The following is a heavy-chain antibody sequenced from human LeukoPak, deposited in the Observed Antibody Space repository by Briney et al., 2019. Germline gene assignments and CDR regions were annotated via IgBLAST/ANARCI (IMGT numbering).Heavy chain of an antibody. Sequence: TLSLTCTVSGGSISSGVYYWSWIRQHPGKGLEWIVYIYYGWCTYYNPSLKRRVTISVDTSKNQFSLKLSSVTAADTAVYYCARDIGYSGYDSGDDAFDIWGQGTMVTVSS. CDR2: IYYGWCT. D-gene: IGHD5-12*01. V-gene: IGHV4-31*03. J-gene: IGHJ3*02. CDR1: GGSISSGVYY. CDR3: ARDIGYSGYDSGDDAFDI.